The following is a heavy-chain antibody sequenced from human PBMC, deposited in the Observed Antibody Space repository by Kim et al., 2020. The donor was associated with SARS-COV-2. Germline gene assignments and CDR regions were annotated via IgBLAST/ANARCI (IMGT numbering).Heavy chain of an antibody. Sequence: GRFTTSRDNAKNSLYLQMNSLRAEDTAVYYCARDIGIGSYFYYYYGMDVWGQGTTVTVSS. V-gene: IGHV3-11*06. J-gene: IGHJ6*02. D-gene: IGHD1-26*01. CDR3: ARDIGIGSYFYYYYGMDV.